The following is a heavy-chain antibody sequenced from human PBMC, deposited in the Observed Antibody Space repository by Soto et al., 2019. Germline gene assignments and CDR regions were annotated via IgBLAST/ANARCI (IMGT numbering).Heavy chain of an antibody. CDR1: GFTFSSYA. Sequence: QVQLVESGGGVVQPGRSLRLSCAASGFTFSSYAMHWVRQAPGKGLEWVAVISYDGSNKYYADSVKGRFTISRDNSKNTLYLQMKSLRAEDTAVYYCARDLGIAARPWGGDYWGQGTLVTVSS. D-gene: IGHD6-6*01. V-gene: IGHV3-30-3*01. CDR2: ISYDGSNK. CDR3: ARDLGIAARPWGGDY. J-gene: IGHJ4*02.